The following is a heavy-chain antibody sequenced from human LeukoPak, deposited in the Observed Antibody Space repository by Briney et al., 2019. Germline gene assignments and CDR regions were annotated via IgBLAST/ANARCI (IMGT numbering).Heavy chain of an antibody. CDR2: IIPIFGTA. D-gene: IGHD6-6*01. CDR3: ARARDSSSLGGSYYYMDV. Sequence: SVKVSCKASGGTFSSYAISWVRQAPGQGLEWMGGIIPIFGTANYAQKFQGRVTITADKSTSTAYMELSSLRSEDTAAYYCARARDSSSLGGSYYYMDVWGKGTTVTVSS. V-gene: IGHV1-69*06. CDR1: GGTFSSYA. J-gene: IGHJ6*03.